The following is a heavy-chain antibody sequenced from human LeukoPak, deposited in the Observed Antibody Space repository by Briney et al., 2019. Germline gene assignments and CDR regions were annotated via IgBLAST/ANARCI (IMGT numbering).Heavy chain of an antibody. J-gene: IGHJ4*02. CDR3: TTRIQLERRTHDY. D-gene: IGHD1-1*01. CDR2: IKSKTDGGTT. V-gene: IGHV3-15*01. CDR1: GFTFSNAW. Sequence: GGSLRLSCAASGFTFSNAWMSWVRQAPGKGLEWVGRIKSKTDGGTTDYAAPVKGRFTISRDDSKNTLYLQMNSLKTEDTAVYYCTTRIQLERRTHDYWGQGTLVTVSS.